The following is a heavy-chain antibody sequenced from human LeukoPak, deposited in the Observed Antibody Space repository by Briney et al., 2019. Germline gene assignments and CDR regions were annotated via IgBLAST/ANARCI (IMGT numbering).Heavy chain of an antibody. CDR2: IYHSGST. Sequence: SETLSLTCTVSAHSISSGYYWGWIRQPPGKGLEWIGSIYHSGSTYYNPSLKSRVTISVDTSKNQFSLKLSSVTASDTAVYYCARRYYYDSSGYYKYWGQGTLVTVSS. J-gene: IGHJ4*02. CDR3: ARRYYYDSSGYYKY. CDR1: AHSISSGYY. V-gene: IGHV4-38-2*02. D-gene: IGHD3-22*01.